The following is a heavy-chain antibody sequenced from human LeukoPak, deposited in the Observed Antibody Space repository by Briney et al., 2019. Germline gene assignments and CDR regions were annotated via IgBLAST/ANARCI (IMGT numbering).Heavy chain of an antibody. V-gene: IGHV1-18*01. D-gene: IGHD6-13*01. Sequence: ASVKVSRKASGYTFTSYGISWVRQAPGQGLEWMGWISAYNGNTNYAQKLQGRVTVTTDTSTSTAYMELRSLRSDDTAVYYCARDHRFLAAAAGMGYWGQGTLVTVSS. CDR2: ISAYNGNT. CDR3: ARDHRFLAAAAGMGY. CDR1: GYTFTSYG. J-gene: IGHJ4*02.